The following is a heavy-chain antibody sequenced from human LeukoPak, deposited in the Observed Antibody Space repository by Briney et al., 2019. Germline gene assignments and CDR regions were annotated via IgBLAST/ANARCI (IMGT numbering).Heavy chain of an antibody. Sequence: PGGSLRLSCVASGFTFRTYAMSWVRQTPWMGLEWVSAISGSDPGTYHADSVKGRFTISRDNSKNTLYLQMNNLRAEDTAIYFSAKAPLGSCTGAKCYSLDAWGKGTTVSVSS. CDR3: AKAPLGSCTGAKCYSLDA. CDR2: ISGSDPGT. D-gene: IGHD2-8*02. CDR1: GFTFRTYA. V-gene: IGHV3-23*01. J-gene: IGHJ6*03.